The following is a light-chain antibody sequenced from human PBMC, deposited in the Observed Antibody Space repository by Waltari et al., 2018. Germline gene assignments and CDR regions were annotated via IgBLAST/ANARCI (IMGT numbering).Light chain of an antibody. Sequence: QSVLTQPPSASGTPGQRVPISCSGSSSTTGSNYVYWYQHLPGTAPKLLIYRNDQRPSGVPDRFSGSSSGTSASLAISELRSEDEADYYCVAWDDSLSATVFGGGTKLTVL. CDR3: VAWDDSLSATV. CDR1: SSTTGSNY. V-gene: IGLV1-47*01. J-gene: IGLJ3*02. CDR2: RND.